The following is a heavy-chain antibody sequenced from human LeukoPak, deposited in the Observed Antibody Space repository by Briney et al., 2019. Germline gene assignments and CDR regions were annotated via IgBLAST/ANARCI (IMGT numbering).Heavy chain of an antibody. CDR3: AATGTTRFFDY. CDR2: NNPNSGET. D-gene: IGHD1-7*01. J-gene: IGHJ4*02. Sequence: ASVKVSCKASGYTFTGYYMHWVRQAPGQGFEWMGWNNPNSGETNYAQKFQGTVTMTRDTSISTAYMELSRLRSDDTAVYYCAATGTTRFFDYWGQGTLVTVSS. V-gene: IGHV1-2*02. CDR1: GYTFTGYY.